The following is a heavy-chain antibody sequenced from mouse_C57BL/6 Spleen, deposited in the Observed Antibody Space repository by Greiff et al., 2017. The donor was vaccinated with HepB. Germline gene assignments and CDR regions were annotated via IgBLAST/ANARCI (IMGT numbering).Heavy chain of an antibody. CDR2: ISSGGSYT. J-gene: IGHJ4*01. CDR3: ASSTMVTAYYAMDY. CDR1: GFTFSSYG. V-gene: IGHV5-6*01. D-gene: IGHD2-2*01. Sequence: EVKLQESGGDLVKPGGSLKLSCAASGFTFSSYGMSWVRQTPDKRLEWVATISSGGSYTYYPDSVKGRFTISRDNAKNTLYLQMSSLKSEDTAMYYCASSTMVTAYYAMDYWGQGTSVTVSS.